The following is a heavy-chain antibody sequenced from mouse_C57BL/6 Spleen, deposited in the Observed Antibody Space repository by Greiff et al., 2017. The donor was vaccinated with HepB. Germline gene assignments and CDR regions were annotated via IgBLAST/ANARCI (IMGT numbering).Heavy chain of an antibody. CDR3: ASLWDAYFDY. J-gene: IGHJ2*01. CDR2: ISDGGSYT. CDR1: GFTFSSYA. Sequence: EVKLVESGGGLVKPGGSLKLSCAASGFTFSSYAMSWVRQTPEKRLEWVATISDGGSYTYYPDNVKGRFTISRDNAKNNLYLQMSHLKSEDTAMYYCASLWDAYFDYWGQGTTLTVSS. V-gene: IGHV5-4*03. D-gene: IGHD4-1*01.